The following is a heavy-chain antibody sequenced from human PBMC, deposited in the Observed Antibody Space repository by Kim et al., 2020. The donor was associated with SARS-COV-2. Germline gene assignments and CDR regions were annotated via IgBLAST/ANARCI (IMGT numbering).Heavy chain of an antibody. V-gene: IGHV3-33*05. CDR3: AGDASSGWSNGMDV. D-gene: IGHD6-19*01. J-gene: IGHJ6*02. CDR1: GFTFSSYG. CDR2: ISYDGSNK. Sequence: GGSLRLSCAASGFTFSSYGMHWVRQAPGKGLEWVAVISYDGSNKYYADSVKGRFTISRDNSKNTLYLQMNSLRAEDTAVYYCAGDASSGWSNGMDVWGQG.